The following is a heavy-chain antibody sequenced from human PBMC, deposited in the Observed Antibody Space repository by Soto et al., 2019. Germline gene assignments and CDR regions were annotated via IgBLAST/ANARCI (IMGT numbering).Heavy chain of an antibody. CDR1: GYTFGSYG. D-gene: IGHD3-10*01. J-gene: IGHJ5*02. Sequence: QVQLVQSGGVVKKPGASVKVSCKGSGYTFGSYGISWVRQAPGQGLEWMGWISAYNNMTNYAQKFQDRDKMTTDTSSSTAFMEVRSLRSDDTAVYYCARDRRRITNVEAADLWGQGSLVTVSS. CDR3: ARDRRRITNVEAADL. V-gene: IGHV1-18*01. CDR2: ISAYNNMT.